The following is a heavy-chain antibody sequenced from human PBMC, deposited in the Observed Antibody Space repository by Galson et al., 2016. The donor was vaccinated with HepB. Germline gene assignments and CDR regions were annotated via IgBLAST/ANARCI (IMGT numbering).Heavy chain of an antibody. D-gene: IGHD3-3*01. CDR2: ISYAGSIK. CDR3: AKTYYDFWSSYGENYLDY. V-gene: IGHV3-30*18. Sequence: SLRLSCAASGFTFSSYGMHWVRQAPGKGLEWVAVISYAGSIKYYADSVKGRFTISKDNSKNTLYLQMNSLSAEDTAVYYCAKTYYDFWSSYGENYLDYWGQGTLVTVSS. CDR1: GFTFSSYG. J-gene: IGHJ4*02.